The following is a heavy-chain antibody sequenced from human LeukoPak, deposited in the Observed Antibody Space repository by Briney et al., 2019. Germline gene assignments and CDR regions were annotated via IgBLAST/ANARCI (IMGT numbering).Heavy chain of an antibody. CDR3: AKGRVVAGSKSLTYHWFDP. J-gene: IGHJ5*02. D-gene: IGHD6-19*01. Sequence: ASVKVSCKASGYTFTSYGISWVRQAPGQGLEWMGWINPNSGGTKYAQKFQGRVTMTRDTSITTAYMGLSRLRSDDTAVYYCAKGRVVAGSKSLTYHWFDPWGQGTLVTVSS. CDR2: INPNSGGT. V-gene: IGHV1-2*02. CDR1: GYTFTSYG.